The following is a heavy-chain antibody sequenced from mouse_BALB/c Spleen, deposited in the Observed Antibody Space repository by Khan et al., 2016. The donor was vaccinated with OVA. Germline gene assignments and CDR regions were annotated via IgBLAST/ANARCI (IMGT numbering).Heavy chain of an antibody. Sequence: QIQLVQSGTELARPGASVKMSCKASGYTFTSYTMHWVKQRPGQGLEWIGYINPSSGYTNYNQKFKDKATLPVDKSSITAYMQLSSLTSEDSAIYDCAREGSYSRADGWLAYWGQGTLVTVSA. CDR2: INPSSGYT. D-gene: IGHD3-3*01. CDR3: AREGSYSRADGWLAY. CDR1: GYTFTSYT. V-gene: IGHV1-4*01. J-gene: IGHJ3*01.